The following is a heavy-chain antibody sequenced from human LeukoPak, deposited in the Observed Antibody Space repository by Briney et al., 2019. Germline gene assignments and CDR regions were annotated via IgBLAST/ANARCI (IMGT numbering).Heavy chain of an antibody. CDR1: GYTFTGYY. V-gene: IGHV1-2*06. Sequence: ASVKVSCKASGYTFTGYYMHWVRQAPGQGLEWMGRINPNSGGTNYAQKFQGRVTMTRDTSISTAYMGLGRLRSDDTAVYYCARPKPLGVGAENFDYWGQGTLVTVSS. D-gene: IGHD1-26*01. CDR3: ARPKPLGVGAENFDY. J-gene: IGHJ4*02. CDR2: INPNSGGT.